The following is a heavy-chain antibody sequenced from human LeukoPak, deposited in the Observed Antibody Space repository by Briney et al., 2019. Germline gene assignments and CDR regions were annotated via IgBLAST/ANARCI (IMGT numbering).Heavy chain of an antibody. D-gene: IGHD7-27*01. Sequence: GGSLRLSCEGSGFTFSNYWMTWVRQAPEKGLEWVANIKPRGSGKHYADSVEGRFTISRDNAKNSLYLQMNSLRAEDTAVYYCAKNTGRILTGGGYWGQGTLVTVSS. J-gene: IGHJ4*02. CDR1: GFTFSNYW. CDR2: IKPRGSGK. V-gene: IGHV3-7*01. CDR3: AKNTGRILTGGGY.